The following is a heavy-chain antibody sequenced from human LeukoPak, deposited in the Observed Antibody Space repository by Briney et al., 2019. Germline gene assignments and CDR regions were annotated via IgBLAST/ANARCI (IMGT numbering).Heavy chain of an antibody. CDR1: GFTFSSHA. CDR2: ISGSGGST. Sequence: GGSLRLSCAASGFTFSSHAMSWVRQAPGKGLEWVSAISGSGGSTYYADSVKGRFTISRDNSKNTLYLQMNSLRAEDTAVYYCAKVRGYSSGWYYFDYWGQGTLVTVSS. D-gene: IGHD6-19*01. CDR3: AKVRGYSSGWYYFDY. J-gene: IGHJ4*02. V-gene: IGHV3-23*01.